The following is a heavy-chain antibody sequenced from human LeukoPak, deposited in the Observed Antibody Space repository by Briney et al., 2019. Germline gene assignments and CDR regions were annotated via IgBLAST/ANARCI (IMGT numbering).Heavy chain of an antibody. D-gene: IGHD2-15*01. J-gene: IGHJ6*03. CDR2: ISGSGGST. CDR3: ARDRGGGNPPLNYYYYMDV. Sequence: PGGSLRLSCAASGFTFSSYAMSWVRQAPGKGLEWVSAISGSGGSTYYADSVKGRFTISRDNSKNTLYLQMNSLRAEDTAVYYCARDRGGGNPPLNYYYYMDVWGKGTTVTVSS. V-gene: IGHV3-23*01. CDR1: GFTFSSYA.